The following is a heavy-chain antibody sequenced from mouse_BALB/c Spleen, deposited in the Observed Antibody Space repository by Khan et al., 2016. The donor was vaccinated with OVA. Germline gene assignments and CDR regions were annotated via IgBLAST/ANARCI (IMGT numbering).Heavy chain of an antibody. D-gene: IGHD1-1*01. CDR2: INTGGFYT. CDR1: GFTFSTFG. V-gene: IGHV5-6*01. CDR3: ARLAYYYNSEGFAY. Sequence: DVQLVESGGDLVKPGGSLKLSCAASGFTFSTFGMSWVRQSPDRRLEWVATINTGGFYTYYSDIVKGRFTISRDNAKSTLYLQMSSLKSEDTAIYYCARLAYYYNSEGFAYWGQGTLVTVSA. J-gene: IGHJ3*01.